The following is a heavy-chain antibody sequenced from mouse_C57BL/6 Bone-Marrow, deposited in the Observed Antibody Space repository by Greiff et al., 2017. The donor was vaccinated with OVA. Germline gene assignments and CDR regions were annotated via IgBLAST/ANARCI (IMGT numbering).Heavy chain of an antibody. CDR3: AIITTVVADRDPYWYFDV. J-gene: IGHJ1*03. D-gene: IGHD1-1*01. CDR2: IHPSDSDT. CDR1: GYTFTSYW. V-gene: IGHV1-74*01. Sequence: QVQLKQPGAELVKPGASVKVSCKASGYTFTSYWMHWVKQRPGQGLEWIGRIHPSDSDTNYNQKFKGKATLTVDKSSSTAYMQLSSLTSEDSAVYNCAIITTVVADRDPYWYFDVWGTGTTVTVSS.